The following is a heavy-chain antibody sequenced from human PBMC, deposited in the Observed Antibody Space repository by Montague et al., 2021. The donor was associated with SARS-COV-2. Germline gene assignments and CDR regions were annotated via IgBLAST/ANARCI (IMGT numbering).Heavy chain of an antibody. CDR1: GDSVSRNSAA. J-gene: IGHJ4*02. CDR2: THYRSKWYN. V-gene: IGHV6-1*01. D-gene: IGHD1-26*01. CDR3: ARTSASSDY. Sequence: SAISGDSVSRNSAAWNWIRQSPSRGLEWLGRTHYRSKWYNDYAVSVKSRITINPDTSKDQISLQLNSVTPEDTAVYYCARTSASSDYWGQGTLVTVSS.